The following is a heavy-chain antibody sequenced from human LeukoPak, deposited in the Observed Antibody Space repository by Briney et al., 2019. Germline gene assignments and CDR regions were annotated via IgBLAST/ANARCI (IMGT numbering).Heavy chain of an antibody. Sequence: GGSLRLPCAVSGFTFNSYSMNWVRQAPGKGLEWVSYISTSEITTYYADSVKGRFTISRDEAKKSLYLHMHSLRAEDTAIYYCARVDTVTKSWALDYWGPGALVTVSS. V-gene: IGHV3-48*01. CDR3: ARVDTVTKSWALDY. CDR2: ISTSEITT. J-gene: IGHJ4*02. D-gene: IGHD3-9*01. CDR1: GFTFNSYS.